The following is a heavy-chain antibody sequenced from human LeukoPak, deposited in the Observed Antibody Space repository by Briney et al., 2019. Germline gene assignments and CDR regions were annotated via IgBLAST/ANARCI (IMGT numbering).Heavy chain of an antibody. CDR2: ISSSSSYI. CDR1: GFTFSSYS. D-gene: IGHD3-10*01. CDR3: ASYGSGSQYPVYRFDY. Sequence: PGGSLRLSCAASGFTFSSYSMNWVRQAPGKGLEWVSSISSSSSYIYYADSVKGRFTISRDNAKNSLYLQMNSLRAEDTAVYYCASYGSGSQYPVYRFDYWAREPWSPSPQ. V-gene: IGHV3-21*01. J-gene: IGHJ4*02.